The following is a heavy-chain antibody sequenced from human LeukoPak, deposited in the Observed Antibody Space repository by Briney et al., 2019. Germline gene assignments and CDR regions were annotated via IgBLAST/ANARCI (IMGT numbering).Heavy chain of an antibody. CDR1: GYTFTSYA. CDR3: ARDAYYYDSSGYYSPKNYFDY. D-gene: IGHD3-22*01. CDR2: INAGNGNT. Sequence: ASVKVSCKAPGYTFTSYAMHWVRQAPGQRLEWMGWINAGNGNTKYSQKFQGRVTITRDTSASTAYMELSSLRSEDTAVYYCARDAYYYDSSGYYSPKNYFDYWGQGTLVTVSS. V-gene: IGHV1-3*01. J-gene: IGHJ4*02.